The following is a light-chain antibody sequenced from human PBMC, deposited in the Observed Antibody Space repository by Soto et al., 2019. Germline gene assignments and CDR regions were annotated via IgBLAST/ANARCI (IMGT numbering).Light chain of an antibody. CDR2: GNS. Sequence: QSVLTQPPSVSGAPGQRVTISCTGSSSNIGAGYDVHWYQQLPGTAPKLLIYGNSNRPSGVPDRFSGSKSGTSASLAITGLQAEDEADYYCQSYDRSLSGFVVFGGGIKVTVL. J-gene: IGLJ2*01. V-gene: IGLV1-40*01. CDR3: QSYDRSLSGFVV. CDR1: SSNIGAGYD.